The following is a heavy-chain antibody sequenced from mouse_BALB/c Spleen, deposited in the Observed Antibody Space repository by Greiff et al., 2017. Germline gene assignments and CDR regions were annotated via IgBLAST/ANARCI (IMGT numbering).Heavy chain of an antibody. CDR2: IWGGGST. Sequence: VQGVESGPGLVAPSQSLSITCTVSGFSLSRYSVHWVRQPPGKGLEWLGMIWGGGSTDYNSALKSRLSISKDNSKSQVFLKMNSLQTDDTAMYYCARKGDFYYGNSFYAMDYWGQGTSVTVSS. CDR3: ARKGDFYYGNSFYAMDY. J-gene: IGHJ4*01. D-gene: IGHD2-1*01. CDR1: GFSLSRYS. V-gene: IGHV2-6-4*01.